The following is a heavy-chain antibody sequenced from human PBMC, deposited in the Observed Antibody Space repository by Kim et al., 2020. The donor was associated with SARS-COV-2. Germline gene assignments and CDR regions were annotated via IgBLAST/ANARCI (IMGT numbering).Heavy chain of an antibody. CDR1: GFTFNDSP. J-gene: IGHJ3*02. V-gene: IGHV3-73*01. D-gene: IGHD1-1*01. CDR3: TRISGTTLAFWDSFD. CDR2: IRSNANRYGT. Sequence: GGSLRLSCAASGFTFNDSPMHWVRQASGKGLEWVSRIRSNANRYGTAYAASVKGRFTIYRDDSKNTAYLQMHSLKTADTAVYYCTRISGTTLAFWDSFD.